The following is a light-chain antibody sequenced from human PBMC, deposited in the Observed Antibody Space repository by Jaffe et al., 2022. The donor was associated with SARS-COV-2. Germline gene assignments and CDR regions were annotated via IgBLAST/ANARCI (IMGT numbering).Light chain of an antibody. Sequence: QSALTQPASVSGSPGQSLTISCTGTSSDVGAYKYVSWYQHHPGKVPKLMIYDVSNRPSGVSNRFSGSKSGNTASLTISGLQAEDEADYYCSSYTGSSALYVFGTGTKVTVL. CDR3: SSYTGSSALYV. J-gene: IGLJ1*01. CDR1: SSDVGAYKY. V-gene: IGLV2-14*03. CDR2: DVS.